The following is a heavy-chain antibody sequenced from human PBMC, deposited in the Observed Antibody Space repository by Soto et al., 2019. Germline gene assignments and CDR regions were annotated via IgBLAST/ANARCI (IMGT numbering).Heavy chain of an antibody. CDR1: GDSVSRGSHS. CDR3: ARTSTGYGYGDF. CDR2: IYYTGST. Sequence: SETLSLTCSVAGDSVSRGSHSWTWTRQPPGKGLEFLGYIYYTGSTNYNPSLKSRVTISVDTSKNQISLMLTSVTAADTAVYYGARTSTGYGYGDFWGHGILVTVS. V-gene: IGHV4-61*01. D-gene: IGHD4-17*01. J-gene: IGHJ4*01.